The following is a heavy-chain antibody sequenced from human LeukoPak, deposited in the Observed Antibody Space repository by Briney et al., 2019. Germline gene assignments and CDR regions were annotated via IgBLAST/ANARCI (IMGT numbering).Heavy chain of an antibody. J-gene: IGHJ6*02. CDR1: GGSISSYY. Sequence: SETLSLTCTVSGGSISSYYWSWIRQPPGKGLEWIGYIYYSGSTNYNPSLKSRVTISVDTSKNQFSLKLSSVTAADTAVYYCARAVGYSNYYYYYYGMDVWGQGTTATVSS. V-gene: IGHV4-59*01. CDR2: IYYSGST. CDR3: ARAVGYSNYYYYYYGMDV. D-gene: IGHD4-11*01.